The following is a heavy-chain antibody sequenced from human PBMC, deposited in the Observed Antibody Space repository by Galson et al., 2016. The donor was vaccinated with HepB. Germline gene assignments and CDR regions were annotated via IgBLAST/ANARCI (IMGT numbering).Heavy chain of an antibody. CDR1: GFTFADYA. CDR3: TRLNRYTYGHDCDY. J-gene: IGHJ4*02. Sequence: SLRLSCATSGFTFADYAMTWFRQTPGKGLEWVGFIRSQTYGGTTDYAASVEGRFTISRDDSKSIVYLQMNSLKTEDTALYYCTRLNRYTYGHDCDYWGQGALVTVSS. V-gene: IGHV3-49*03. CDR2: IRSQTYGGTT. D-gene: IGHD5-18*01.